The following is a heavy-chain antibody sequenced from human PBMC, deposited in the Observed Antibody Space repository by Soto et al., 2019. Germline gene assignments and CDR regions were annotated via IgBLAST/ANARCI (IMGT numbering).Heavy chain of an antibody. CDR2: ISHSETT. V-gene: IGHV4-34*01. CDR3: ARKTIASSGYNYYYHYGLDV. Sequence: QVQLQQWGAGLLKPSETLSLTCAVYGGSFTEHYWSWIRQPPGKGLEWIGEISHSETTTYNPSLKSRVPISVDTSKNQLSLKLTSVTAADTAVYYCARKTIASSGYNYYYHYGLDVWGQGTPVTVSS. J-gene: IGHJ6*02. CDR1: GGSFTEHY. D-gene: IGHD5-12*01.